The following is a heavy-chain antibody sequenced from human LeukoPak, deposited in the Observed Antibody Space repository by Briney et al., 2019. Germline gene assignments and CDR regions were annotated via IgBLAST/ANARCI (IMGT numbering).Heavy chain of an antibody. CDR1: GFSFSSYN. CDR2: LSTSSSYI. Sequence: PGGSLRLSCAASGFSFSSYNLNWVRQAPGKGLEWVSSLSTSSSYIYYADSVKGRFTISRDNAKNTLYLQMNRLRVEDTAVYYCAKGSRGSCRGAYCYSFDNWGQGAVVTVSS. D-gene: IGHD2-21*02. V-gene: IGHV3-21*04. CDR3: AKGSRGSCRGAYCYSFDN. J-gene: IGHJ4*02.